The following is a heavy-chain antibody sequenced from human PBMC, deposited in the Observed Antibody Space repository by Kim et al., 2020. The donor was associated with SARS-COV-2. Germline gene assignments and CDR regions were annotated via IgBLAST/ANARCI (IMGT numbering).Heavy chain of an antibody. V-gene: IGHV7-4-1*02. Sequence: YAQGFTGRFVFSLATSVSTAYLQISSLKAEDTAVYYCARDFGGDYWYFDLWGRGTLVTVSS. D-gene: IGHD3-16*01. J-gene: IGHJ2*01. CDR3: ARDFGGDYWYFDL.